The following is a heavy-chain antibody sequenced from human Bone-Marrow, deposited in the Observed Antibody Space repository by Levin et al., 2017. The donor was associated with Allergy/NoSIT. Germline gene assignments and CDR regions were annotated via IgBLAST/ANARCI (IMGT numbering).Heavy chain of an antibody. CDR3: ARTPDDYRSWGLGGGVFDY. V-gene: IGHV3-30*04. CDR2: ISYDGSNK. Sequence: GGSLRLSCAASGFTFSSYAMHWVRQAPGKGLEWVAVISYDGSNKYYADSVKGRFTISRDNSKNTLYLQMNSLRAEDTAVYYCARTPDDYRSWGLGGGVFDYWGQGTLVTVSS. D-gene: IGHD4-11*01. J-gene: IGHJ4*02. CDR1: GFTFSSYA.